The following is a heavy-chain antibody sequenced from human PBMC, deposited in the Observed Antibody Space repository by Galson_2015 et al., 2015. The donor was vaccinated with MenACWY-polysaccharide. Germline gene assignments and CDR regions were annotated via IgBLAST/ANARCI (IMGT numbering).Heavy chain of an antibody. CDR1: GFSFSSYS. D-gene: IGHD4-11*01. J-gene: IGHJ4*02. CDR2: LYSGGNT. CDR3: TRTRDYNPIEL. V-gene: IGHV3-53*01. Sequence: SLRLSCAASGFSFSSYSMNWVRQAPGRGLEWVAALYSGGNTFYVDSVEGRFTISRDNAKNTLYLHMNILRAEDTGVYYCTRTRDYNPIELWGQGTLVTVSS.